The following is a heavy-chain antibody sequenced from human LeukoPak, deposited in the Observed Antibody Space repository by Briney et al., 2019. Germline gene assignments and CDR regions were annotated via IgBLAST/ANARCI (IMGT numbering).Heavy chain of an antibody. CDR2: ISAYNGNT. Sequence: ASVKVSCKASGYTFTSYGISWVPQAPGQGLEWMGWISAYNGNTNYEQKLQGRVTMTTDTSTSTAYMELRSMRTDDTAVYCSSRDGVRNYDFWSALRPGVCFWYYYYMDVWGKGTTVTVSS. D-gene: IGHD3-3*01. V-gene: IGHV1-18*01. CDR3: SRDGVRNYDFWSALRPGVCFWYYYYMDV. J-gene: IGHJ6*03. CDR1: GYTFTSYG.